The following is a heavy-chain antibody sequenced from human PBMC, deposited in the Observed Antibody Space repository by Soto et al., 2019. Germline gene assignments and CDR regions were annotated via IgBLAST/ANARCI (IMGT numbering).Heavy chain of an antibody. CDR1: GGTFNSYD. V-gene: IGHV1-69*01. CDR3: ARLSRPNYYDTSGFFKDNWFDP. D-gene: IGHD3-22*01. CDR2: IIPIVETP. Sequence: QVQRVQSGAEVKKPGSSMKVSGKASGGTFNSYDINWVRQAPGQGLEWMGGIIPIVETPKYAQKFQGRVTITADESTNTVYMELSSLRSEDTAMYYCARLSRPNYYDTSGFFKDNWFDPWGQGTLVTVSS. J-gene: IGHJ5*02.